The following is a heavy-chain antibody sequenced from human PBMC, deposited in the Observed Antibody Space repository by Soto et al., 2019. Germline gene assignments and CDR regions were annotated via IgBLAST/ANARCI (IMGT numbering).Heavy chain of an antibody. D-gene: IGHD1-1*01. Sequence: PGGSLRLSCAASGFPFSSYAMTWVRHAPGKGLEWVSGISGSGTITYDADSVKGRFTISRDKSKNTLYLQMNSLRADDTAVYYCAKSLSASPNYFFDSWGQGTLVTVSS. J-gene: IGHJ4*02. V-gene: IGHV3-23*01. CDR1: GFPFSSYA. CDR3: AKSLSASPNYFFDS. CDR2: ISGSGTIT.